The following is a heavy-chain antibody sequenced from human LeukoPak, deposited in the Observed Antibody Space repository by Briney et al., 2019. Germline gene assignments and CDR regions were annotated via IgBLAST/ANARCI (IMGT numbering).Heavy chain of an antibody. CDR2: IYHSGST. CDR3: ARVGRFLEWLLPYYFDY. J-gene: IGHJ4*02. CDR1: GYSISSGYY. V-gene: IGHV4-38-2*01. Sequence: PSETLSLTCAVSGYSISSGYYWGWIRQPPGKGLEWIGSIYHSGSTYYNPSLKSRVTISVDTSKNQFSLKLSSVTAADTAVYYCARVGRFLEWLLPYYFDYWGQGTLVTVSS. D-gene: IGHD3-3*01.